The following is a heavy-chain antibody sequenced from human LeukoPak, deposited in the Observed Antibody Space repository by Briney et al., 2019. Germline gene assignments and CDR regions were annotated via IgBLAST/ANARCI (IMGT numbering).Heavy chain of an antibody. CDR3: SRPRQDDFWIGTLAS. J-gene: IGHJ5*01. Sequence: ASVKVSCKASGGTFSSYAISWVRQAPGQGLEWMGRIIPIFGTANYAQKFQGRVTITTDESTSTAYMELSSLRSEDTAVYYCSRPRQDDFWIGTLASWGQGTLVTVSS. CDR1: GGTFSSYA. CDR2: IIPIFGTA. D-gene: IGHD3-3*01. V-gene: IGHV1-69*05.